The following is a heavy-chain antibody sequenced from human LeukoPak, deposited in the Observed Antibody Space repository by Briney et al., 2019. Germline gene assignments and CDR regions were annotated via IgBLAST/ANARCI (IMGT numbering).Heavy chain of an antibody. CDR3: ARGYYDILTGYFGDWFDP. Sequence: PSETLSLTCTVSGGSISSGGYYWSWIRQHPGKGLEWIGYIYYSGSTYYNPSLKSRVTISVDTSKNQFSLKLSSVTAADTAVYYCARGYYDILTGYFGDWFDPWGQGTLVTVSS. CDR1: GGSISSGGYY. J-gene: IGHJ5*02. D-gene: IGHD3-9*01. V-gene: IGHV4-31*03. CDR2: IYYSGST.